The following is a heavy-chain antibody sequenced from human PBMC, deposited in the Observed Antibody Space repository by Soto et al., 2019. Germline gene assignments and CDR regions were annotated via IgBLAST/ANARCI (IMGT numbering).Heavy chain of an antibody. CDR1: GFTFSNAW. CDR2: IKSKTDGGTT. Sequence: GGSLRLSCAASGFTFSNAWMSWVRQAPGKGLEWVGRIKSKTDGGTTDYAAPVKGRFTISRDDSKNTLYLQMNSLKTEDTAVYYCTTEAGPTAIIPPYYYYGMDVWGQGTKVTVYS. D-gene: IGHD2-21*02. J-gene: IGHJ6*02. CDR3: TTEAGPTAIIPPYYYYGMDV. V-gene: IGHV3-15*01.